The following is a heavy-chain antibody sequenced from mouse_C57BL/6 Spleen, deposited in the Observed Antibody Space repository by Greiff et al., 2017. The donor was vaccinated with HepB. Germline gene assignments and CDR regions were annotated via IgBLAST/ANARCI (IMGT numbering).Heavy chain of an antibody. J-gene: IGHJ2*01. Sequence: VQLQQSGAELVKPGASVKISCKASGYAFSSYWMNWVKQRPGKGLEWIGQIYPGDGDTNYNGKFKGKATLTADKSSSTAYMQLSSLTSEDSAVYFCARGIYYGYDVDYWGQGTTLTVSS. CDR2: IYPGDGDT. CDR1: GYAFSSYW. CDR3: ARGIYYGYDVDY. D-gene: IGHD2-2*01. V-gene: IGHV1-80*01.